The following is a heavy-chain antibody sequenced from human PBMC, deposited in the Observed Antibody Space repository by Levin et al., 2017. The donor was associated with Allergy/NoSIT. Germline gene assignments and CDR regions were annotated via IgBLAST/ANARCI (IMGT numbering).Heavy chain of an antibody. D-gene: IGHD1-1*01. Sequence: GGSLRLSCAASGFTFSNYAMHWVRQAPGKGLEWVGVISDDGSSEFYIDSVKGRFTITRDNSKNRLYLQMDSLRAEDTALYYCVREIAEEGTWGQGTLVIVSS. CDR3: VREIAEEGT. J-gene: IGHJ4*02. CDR1: GFTFSNYA. V-gene: IGHV3-30-3*01. CDR2: ISDDGSSE.